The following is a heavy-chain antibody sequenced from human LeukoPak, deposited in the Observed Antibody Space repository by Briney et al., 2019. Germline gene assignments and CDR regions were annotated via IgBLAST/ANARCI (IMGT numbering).Heavy chain of an antibody. V-gene: IGHV4-59*01. CDR1: GGSTNSYY. CDR3: ARTVSGYYFNA. D-gene: IGHD5-12*01. Sequence: SETLSLTCTVSGGSTNSYYWSWIRQSPGKGQEWIGYVAYSGSTNYNPSHKSRVTISLDTSKNQFSLKLSSVTAADTAVYYCARTVSGYYFNAWGPGTLVTVSS. CDR2: VAYSGST. J-gene: IGHJ5*02.